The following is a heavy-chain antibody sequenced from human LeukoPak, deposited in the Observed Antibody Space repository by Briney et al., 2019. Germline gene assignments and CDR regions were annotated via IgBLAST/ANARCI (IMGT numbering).Heavy chain of an antibody. D-gene: IGHD1-26*01. V-gene: IGHV3-30*04. CDR3: AKGDTTWELPHDY. CDR1: GFTFSSYA. J-gene: IGHJ4*02. CDR2: ISYDGSNK. Sequence: GSLRLSCAASGFTFSSYAMHWVRQAPGKGLEWVAVISYDGSNKYYADSVKGRFTISRDNSKNTLYLQMNSLRAEDTAVYYCAKGDTTWELPHDYWGQGTLVTVSS.